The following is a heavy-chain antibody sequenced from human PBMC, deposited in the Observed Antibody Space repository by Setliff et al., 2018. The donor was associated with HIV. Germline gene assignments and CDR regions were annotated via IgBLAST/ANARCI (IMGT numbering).Heavy chain of an antibody. V-gene: IGHV4-39*07. CDR3: ARGAYRFDS. D-gene: IGHD2-2*01. J-gene: IGHJ5*01. Sequence: PSETLSLTCTVSAGSIRSSTYYWAWIRQPPGKGLEWIGTIYYSGSTYYNPSLKSRATISVDTSKNQFSLKLSSVTAADTAVYYCARGAYRFDSWGQGNLVTVSS. CDR2: IYYSGST. CDR1: AGSIRSSTYY.